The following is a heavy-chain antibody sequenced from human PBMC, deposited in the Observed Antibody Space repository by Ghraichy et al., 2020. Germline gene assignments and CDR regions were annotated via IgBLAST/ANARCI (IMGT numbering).Heavy chain of an antibody. J-gene: IGHJ4*02. CDR2: IYYSGSS. CDR1: GGSISSSGFY. V-gene: IGHV4-39*01. CDR3: ARRGLEGPYSDYFYS. Sequence: SETLSLTCNVSGGSISSSGFYWGWVRQPPGKGLEWIGRIYYSGSSSFHPSLKGRVTISVDTSKNQFSLRLSSVTAADTAVYFCARRGLEGPYSDYFYSWGQGILVTVSS. D-gene: IGHD2-15*01.